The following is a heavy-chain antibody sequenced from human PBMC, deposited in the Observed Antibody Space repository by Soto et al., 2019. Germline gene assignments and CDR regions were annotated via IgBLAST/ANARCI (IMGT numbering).Heavy chain of an antibody. CDR1: GFTFSSYA. V-gene: IGHV3-23*01. D-gene: IGHD6-13*01. CDR3: AKDGIAAAGRKGAFDI. J-gene: IGHJ3*02. Sequence: EVQLLESGGGLVQPGGSLRLSCAASGFTFSSYAMSWVRQAPGKGLEWVPAISGSGGSTYYADSVKGRFTISRDNSKNTLYLQMNSLRAEDTAVYYCAKDGIAAAGRKGAFDIWGQGTMVTVSS. CDR2: ISGSGGST.